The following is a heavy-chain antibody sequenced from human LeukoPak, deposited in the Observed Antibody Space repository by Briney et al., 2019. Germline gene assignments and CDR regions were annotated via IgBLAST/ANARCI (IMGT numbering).Heavy chain of an antibody. J-gene: IGHJ4*02. Sequence: GGSLRLSCAASGFTVSSNSMSWVRQAPGKGLEWVSVIISGGNTYHADSVKGRFTISRDNSKNTLYLQMNSLRAEDTAVYYCVRDRPCDFRGQGTLVTVSS. CDR1: GFTVSSNS. V-gene: IGHV3-66*01. CDR2: IISGGNT. CDR3: VRDRPCDF.